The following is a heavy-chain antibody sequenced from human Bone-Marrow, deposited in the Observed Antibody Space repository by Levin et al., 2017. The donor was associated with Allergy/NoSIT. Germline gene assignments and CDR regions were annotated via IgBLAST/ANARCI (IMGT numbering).Heavy chain of an antibody. J-gene: IGHJ4*02. D-gene: IGHD6-19*01. CDR1: GFTFNLYW. Sequence: GESLKISCAASGFTFNLYWMNWIRQAPGKGLEGVAKIEKDGKEMHYVDSVEGRFTISRDNAKNVLYLEMSSLRVEDTALYYCGTDVGIAVADRNYWGQGVLVTVSS. V-gene: IGHV3-7*01. CDR3: GTDVGIAVADRNY. CDR2: IEKDGKEM.